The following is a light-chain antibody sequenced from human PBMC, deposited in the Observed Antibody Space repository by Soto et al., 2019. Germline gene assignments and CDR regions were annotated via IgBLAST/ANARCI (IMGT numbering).Light chain of an antibody. Sequence: DIQLTQSPSFLSASVGDRVTITCWASQGISNHLAWYQQKPGKAPKLLIYAASTLQSGVPSRFSGSGSGTEFTLTVSSLQPEDFATYYCQQLNSNPLTFGGGTKVEIK. CDR2: AAS. V-gene: IGKV1-9*01. CDR3: QQLNSNPLT. CDR1: QGISNH. J-gene: IGKJ4*01.